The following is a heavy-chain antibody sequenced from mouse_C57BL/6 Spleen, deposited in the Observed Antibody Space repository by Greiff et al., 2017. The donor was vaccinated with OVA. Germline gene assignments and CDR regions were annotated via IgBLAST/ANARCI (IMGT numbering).Heavy chain of an antibody. D-gene: IGHD1-1*01. CDR1: GYEFSSSW. J-gene: IGHJ4*01. CDR2: IYPGDGDT. CDR3: SREDYYYCSRYYAMDY. V-gene: IGHV1-82*01. Sequence: QVQLQQSGPELVKPGASVKISCKASGYEFSSSWMNWVKQRPGKGLEWIGRIYPGDGDTNYNGKIKGKATLTADKSSSTAYMQLSSLTSEDSAVYFCSREDYYYCSRYYAMDYWGQGTSVTVSS.